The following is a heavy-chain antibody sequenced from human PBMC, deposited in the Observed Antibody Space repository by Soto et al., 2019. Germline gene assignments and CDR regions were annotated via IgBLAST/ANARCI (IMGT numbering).Heavy chain of an antibody. Sequence: QVQLVQSGSEVKEPGSSGKVSCKASGGTFSSYAISWVRQAPGQGLEWMGGVIPLFRTTDYAQKFQGRVTITAVEPTSTAYMEVSSLRFDETAVYYCARDNVRLQLGGNYYYIMEVWGQGTTITVSS. V-gene: IGHV1-69*12. CDR3: ARDNVRLQLGGNYYYIMEV. CDR2: VIPLFRTT. J-gene: IGHJ6*02. CDR1: GGTFSSYA. D-gene: IGHD4-4*01.